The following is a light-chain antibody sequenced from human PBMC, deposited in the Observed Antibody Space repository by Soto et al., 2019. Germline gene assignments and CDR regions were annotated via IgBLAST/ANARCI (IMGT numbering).Light chain of an antibody. CDR2: GAS. CDR1: QSISDT. V-gene: IGKV3-15*01. CDR3: QQYNNWPWT. Sequence: EIVMTQSPVTLSVSRGGRATLSCRASQSISDTLAWYQQKPGQAPRLLIHGASTRAPSFPARFSGSGSGTDFTLTISSLQSEDFAVYYCQQYNNWPWTFGQGTKVDIK. J-gene: IGKJ1*01.